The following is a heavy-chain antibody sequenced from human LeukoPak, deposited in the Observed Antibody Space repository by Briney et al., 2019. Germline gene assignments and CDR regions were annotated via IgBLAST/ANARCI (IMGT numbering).Heavy chain of an antibody. CDR3: ATSIAAAGTRRGAFDY. D-gene: IGHD6-13*01. J-gene: IGHJ4*02. CDR1: GGSFSGYY. CDR2: INHSGST. V-gene: IGHV4-34*01. Sequence: PSETLSLTCAVYGGSFSGYYWSWIRQPPGKGLEWIGEINHSGSTNYNPSLKSRVTISVDTSKNQFSLKLSSVTAADTAVYYCATSIAAAGTRRGAFDYWGQGTLVTVSS.